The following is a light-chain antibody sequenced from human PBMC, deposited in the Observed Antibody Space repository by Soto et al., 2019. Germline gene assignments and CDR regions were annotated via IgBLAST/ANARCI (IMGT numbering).Light chain of an antibody. J-gene: IGKJ2*01. CDR2: KAS. V-gene: IGKV1-5*03. Sequence: DIQMTQSPSTLSASVGDRVAITCRASQSIRYRLAWYQQKPGKAPMLLIYKASSLQSGVPSRFSGSGSGTEFTLTISSLQPHDFATYYCQQYNSYFSVFGQGTKLEIK. CDR1: QSIRYR. CDR3: QQYNSYFSV.